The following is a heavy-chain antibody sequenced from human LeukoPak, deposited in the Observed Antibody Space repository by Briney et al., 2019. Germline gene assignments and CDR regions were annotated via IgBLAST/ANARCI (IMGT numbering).Heavy chain of an antibody. CDR1: GGSISTYF. V-gene: IGHV4-59*01. CDR3: ASTLKWLAFDY. Sequence: SETLSLTCAVSGGSISTYFWSWIRQAPGKGLEWIGNIHTIEKTNYNPSLKSRVSLSLDTSKKQFSLKMTSVATADTAVYYCASTLKWLAFDYWGQGTLVTVSS. J-gene: IGHJ4*02. D-gene: IGHD3-22*01. CDR2: IHTIEKT.